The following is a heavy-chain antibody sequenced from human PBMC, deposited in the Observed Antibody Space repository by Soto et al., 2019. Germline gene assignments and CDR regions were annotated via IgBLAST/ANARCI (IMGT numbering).Heavy chain of an antibody. D-gene: IGHD2-2*01. CDR3: ARQSCSSTSCYLGGMDV. V-gene: IGHV5-51*01. CDR2: IYPGDSDT. J-gene: IGHJ6*02. CDR1: GYSFTSYW. Sequence: GESLKISFKVSGYSFTSYWIGWVRQMPGKGLEWMGIIYPGDSDTRYSPSFQGQVTISADKSISTAYLQWSSLKASDTAMYYCARQSCSSTSCYLGGMDVWGQGTTVTVSS.